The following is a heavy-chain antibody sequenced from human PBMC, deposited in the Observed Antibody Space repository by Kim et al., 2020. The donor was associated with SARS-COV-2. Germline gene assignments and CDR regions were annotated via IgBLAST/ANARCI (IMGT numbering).Heavy chain of an antibody. CDR2: IYYSGST. CDR3: ARHGARDRGAAVAAHDDY. D-gene: IGHD6-19*01. Sequence: SETLSLTCTVSGGSISSSSYYWGWIRQPPGKGLEWIGSIYYSGSTYYNPSLKSRVTISVDTSKNQFSLKLSSVTAADTAVYYCARHGARDRGAAVAAHDDYWGQGTLVTVSS. V-gene: IGHV4-39*01. CDR1: GGSISSSSYY. J-gene: IGHJ4*02.